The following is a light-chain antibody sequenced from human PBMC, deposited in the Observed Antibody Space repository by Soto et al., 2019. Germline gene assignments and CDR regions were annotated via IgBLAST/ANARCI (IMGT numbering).Light chain of an antibody. CDR1: QNFGSGY. J-gene: IGKJ1*01. CDR2: GAS. CDR3: QQYNNWPPWT. V-gene: IGKV3-15*01. Sequence: EVVLTQSPGTLSLSPGERATLSCRASQNFGSGYLAWYQQKPGQAPRLLIYGASTRATGIPVRFSGSGSGTEFTLTISSLQSEDFAVYYCQQYNNWPPWTFGQGTKVDIK.